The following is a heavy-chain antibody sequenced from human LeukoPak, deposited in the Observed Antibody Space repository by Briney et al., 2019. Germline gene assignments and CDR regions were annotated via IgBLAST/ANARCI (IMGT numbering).Heavy chain of an antibody. CDR3: ARDERYDSSGYPFDY. Sequence: GASVKVSCKASGYTFTGYYMHWVRQAPGQGLEWMGWINPNSGGTDHAQKFQGRVTMTRDTSISTAYLELSRLTSDDTAVYYCARDERYDSSGYPFDYWGQGTLVTVSS. CDR1: GYTFTGYY. CDR2: INPNSGGT. V-gene: IGHV1-2*02. J-gene: IGHJ4*02. D-gene: IGHD3-22*01.